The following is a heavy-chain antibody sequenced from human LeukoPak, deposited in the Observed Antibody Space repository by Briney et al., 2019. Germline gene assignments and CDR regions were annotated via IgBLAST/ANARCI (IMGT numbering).Heavy chain of an antibody. J-gene: IGHJ5*02. CDR3: ATAPASVDSS. CDR2: INPDGTKT. D-gene: IGHD3-3*01. V-gene: IGHV3-7*01. CDR1: GFTFTRFW. Sequence: GGSLRLSCAASGFTFTRFWLTWVRQSPGKGLEWVASINPDGTKTTYVDSVEGRFAISRDNAKNSVFLLMTSLRAEDTAMYYCATAPASVDSSWGQGTLVAVSS.